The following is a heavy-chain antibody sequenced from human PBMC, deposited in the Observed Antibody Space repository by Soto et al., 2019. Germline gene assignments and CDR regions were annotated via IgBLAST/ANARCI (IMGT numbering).Heavy chain of an antibody. J-gene: IGHJ3*02. CDR1: GFPFSDYA. CDR2: ISGSGGST. Sequence: PGGSLRLSCATSGFPFSDYAMSWVRQAPGKGLEWVSAISGSGGSTYYADSVKGRFTISRDNSKNTLYLQMNSLRAEDTAVYYCAKDRSSGRWDDAFDIWGQGTMVTVSS. D-gene: IGHD6-19*01. CDR3: AKDRSSGRWDDAFDI. V-gene: IGHV3-23*01.